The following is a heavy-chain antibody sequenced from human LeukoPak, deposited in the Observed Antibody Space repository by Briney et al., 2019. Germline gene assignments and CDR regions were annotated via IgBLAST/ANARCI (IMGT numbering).Heavy chain of an antibody. CDR1: GFTFRSYS. V-gene: IGHV3-48*02. Sequence: VSLRLSCAASGFTFRSYSMNWVRQAPGKGLEWVSYISGSSTTIYYADSVKGRFTISRDNAKNSLYLQMDSLRDEDTAVYYCARELGDYWGQATLVTVS. D-gene: IGHD1-26*01. CDR2: ISGSSTTI. CDR3: ARELGDY. J-gene: IGHJ4*02.